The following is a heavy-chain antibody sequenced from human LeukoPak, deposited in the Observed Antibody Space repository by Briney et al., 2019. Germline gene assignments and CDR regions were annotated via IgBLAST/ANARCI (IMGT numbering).Heavy chain of an antibody. CDR3: AKDLVQRGAFDI. D-gene: IGHD6-6*01. CDR1: GFTFNNSG. J-gene: IGHJ3*02. CDR2: LRFDGTNT. Sequence: QPGGSLRLSCVASGFTFNNSGMYWVRQAPGKGLEWVAFLRFDGTNTYYADSVKGRFTISRDNSKNTLYLQMNSLRSDDTAVYYCAKDLVQRGAFDIWGQGTMVTVSS. V-gene: IGHV3-30*02.